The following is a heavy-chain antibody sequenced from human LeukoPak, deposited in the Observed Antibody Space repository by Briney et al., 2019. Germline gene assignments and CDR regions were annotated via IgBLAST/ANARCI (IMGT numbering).Heavy chain of an antibody. V-gene: IGHV1-2*02. CDR1: GYTFTGYY. CDR3: ARERTGDSSGCVNY. J-gene: IGHJ4*02. Sequence: ASVKVSCKASGYTFTGYYMHWVRQAPGQGLEWMGWINPNSGGTNYAQKFQGRVTMTRDTSISTAYMELSRLRSDDTAVYYCARERTGDSSGCVNYWGQGTLVTVSS. D-gene: IGHD3-22*01. CDR2: INPNSGGT.